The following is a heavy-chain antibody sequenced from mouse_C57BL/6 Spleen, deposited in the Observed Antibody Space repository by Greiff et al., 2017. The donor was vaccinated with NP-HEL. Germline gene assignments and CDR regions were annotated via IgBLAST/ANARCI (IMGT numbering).Heavy chain of an antibody. Sequence: EVQLQQSGPELVKPGASVKMSCKASGYTFTDYNMHWVKQSHGKSLEWIGYINLNNGGTIYNQKFKGKATLTVNKSSSTAYMELRSLTSEDSAVYYCASGYPLGAMDYWGQGASVTVAS. J-gene: IGHJ4*01. CDR1: GYTFTDYN. CDR3: ASGYPLGAMDY. D-gene: IGHD1-2*01. V-gene: IGHV1-22*01. CDR2: INLNNGGT.